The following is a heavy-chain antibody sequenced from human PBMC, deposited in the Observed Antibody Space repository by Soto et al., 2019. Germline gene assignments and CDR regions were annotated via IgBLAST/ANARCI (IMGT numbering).Heavy chain of an antibody. CDR2: IIPIFGTA. D-gene: IGHD3-3*01. CDR3: ASPKFRFWQQLDP. Sequence: QVQLVQSGAEVKKPGSSVKVSCKASGGTFSSYAISWVRQAPGQGLEWMGGIIPIFGTANYAQKFQGRVTITADEFTSTAYMELSSLSSEDTAVYYCASPKFRFWQQLDPWGQGTLVTVSS. J-gene: IGHJ5*02. CDR1: GGTFSSYA. V-gene: IGHV1-69*01.